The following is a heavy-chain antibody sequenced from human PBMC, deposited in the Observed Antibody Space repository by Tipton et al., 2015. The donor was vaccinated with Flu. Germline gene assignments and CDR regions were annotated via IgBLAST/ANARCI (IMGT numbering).Heavy chain of an antibody. Sequence: SLRLSCAASGFTFRTNGMHWVRQAPGKGLEWVAHIRSDETTEYADSVKRRFTISRDNSKDMLYLQMNSLRAEDTAVFYCAKSGGFDSWNQGALVIVSS. J-gene: IGHJ4*02. V-gene: IGHV3-30*02. D-gene: IGHD1-26*01. CDR2: IRSDETTE. CDR3: AKSGGFDS. CDR1: GFTFRTNG.